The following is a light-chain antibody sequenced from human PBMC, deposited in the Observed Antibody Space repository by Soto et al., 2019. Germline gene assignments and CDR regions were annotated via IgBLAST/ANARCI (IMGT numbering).Light chain of an antibody. Sequence: QSVLTQPASLSGSPGQSIAISCTGTRSDVDGYKYVSWYQHHPGKAPKLMIYDVSSRPAGVSNRFSGSKSGNTASLTISGLQAEDEADYYCISYTTISTYVFGTGTRSPS. V-gene: IGLV2-14*03. J-gene: IGLJ1*01. CDR2: DVS. CDR3: ISYTTISTYV. CDR1: RSDVDGYKY.